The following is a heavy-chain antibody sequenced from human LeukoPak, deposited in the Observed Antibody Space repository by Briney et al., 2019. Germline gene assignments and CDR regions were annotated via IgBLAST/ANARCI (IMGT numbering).Heavy chain of an antibody. CDR3: AKEAGDYHFDY. J-gene: IGHJ4*02. CDR1: GFTFGSYG. D-gene: IGHD4-17*01. CDR2: ISYDGSNK. V-gene: IGHV3-30*18. Sequence: GGSLRLSCAASGFTFGSYGMHWVRQAPGKGLEWVAVISYDGSNKYYADSVKGRFTISRDNSKNTLYLQMNSLRAEDTAVYYCAKEAGDYHFDYWGQGTLVTVSS.